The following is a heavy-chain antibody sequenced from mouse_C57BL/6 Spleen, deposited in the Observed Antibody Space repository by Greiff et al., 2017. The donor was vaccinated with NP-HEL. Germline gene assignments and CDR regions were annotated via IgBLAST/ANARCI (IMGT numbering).Heavy chain of an antibody. CDR1: GYTFTSYW. Sequence: QVQLQQSGAELVMPGASVKLSCKASGYTFTSYWMHWVKQRPGQGLEWIGEFDPSDSSTNYNQKFKGKSTLTVDKSSSTAYMQLSSLTSEDSAVYYCARSNVGRSYVLAWFAYWGQGTLVTVSA. J-gene: IGHJ3*01. CDR3: ARSNVGRSYVLAWFAY. V-gene: IGHV1-69*01. D-gene: IGHD1-1*01. CDR2: FDPSDSST.